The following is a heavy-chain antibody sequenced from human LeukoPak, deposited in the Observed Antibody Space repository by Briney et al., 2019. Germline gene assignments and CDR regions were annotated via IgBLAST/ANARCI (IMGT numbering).Heavy chain of an antibody. D-gene: IGHD2-15*01. CDR1: GFYFANYA. CDR2: TVGGGSPNT. V-gene: IGHV3-23*01. CDR3: TKAPIVSCSGAFCYPFDS. Sequence: GGSLRLSCAASGFYFANYAMSGVRQAPGKGLEWVSATVGGGSPNTYHADSVKGRFTISRDNSKNTLFLQMNSLRAEDTAIYYCTKAPIVSCSGAFCYPFDSWGQGTLVTVSS. J-gene: IGHJ4*02.